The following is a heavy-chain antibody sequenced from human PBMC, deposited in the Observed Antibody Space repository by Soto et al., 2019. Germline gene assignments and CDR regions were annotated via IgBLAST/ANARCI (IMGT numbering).Heavy chain of an antibody. D-gene: IGHD2-8*01. CDR3: ARHDRIAKLHNGIGL. J-gene: IGHJ3*01. CDR1: GVSIIGFD. V-gene: IGHV4-59*01. Sequence: ETLSLTCTVSGVSIIGFDWSCMRQPPGKGLEWIGYIFYAGTTLYTPSLKSRVTISVDTSKNQFSLKLSSVTAADTAVYYCARHDRIAKLHNGIGLWGQGKMVTVSS. CDR2: IFYAGTT.